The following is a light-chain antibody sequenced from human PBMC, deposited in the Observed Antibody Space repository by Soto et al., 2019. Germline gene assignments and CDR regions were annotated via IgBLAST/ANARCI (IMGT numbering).Light chain of an antibody. Sequence: QSALTQPPSVSGSPGQSVTISCTGTSSDIGYHNRVSWYQQPPGTAPKLMIYEVSTRYSGVPDRFSGSKSGNTASLTISGRQAEDEADYYCSSFASSATLVFGGGTKLTV. CDR3: SSFASSATLV. CDR1: SSDIGYHNR. CDR2: EVS. J-gene: IGLJ3*02. V-gene: IGLV2-18*02.